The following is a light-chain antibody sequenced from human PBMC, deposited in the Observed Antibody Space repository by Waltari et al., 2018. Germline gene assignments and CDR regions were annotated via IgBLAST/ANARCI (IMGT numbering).Light chain of an antibody. CDR3: NSRDSSGNHVL. CDR1: SLRSYY. CDR2: GKN. V-gene: IGLV3-19*01. J-gene: IGLJ3*02. Sequence: SSELTQDPAVSVALGQTVRITCQGDSLRSYYATWYQQKSGQAPLLVIYGKNNRPPGISDRFSGSTSGNTASLTITGAQAEDEADYYCNSRDSSGNHVLFGGGTKLTVL.